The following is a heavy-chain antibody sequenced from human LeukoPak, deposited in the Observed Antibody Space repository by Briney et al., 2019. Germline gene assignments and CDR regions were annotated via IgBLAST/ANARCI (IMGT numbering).Heavy chain of an antibody. V-gene: IGHV3-23*01. CDR1: GFTFSRYG. J-gene: IGHJ4*02. CDR2: IRGSGGST. D-gene: IGHD3-10*01. Sequence: GGSLRLSCEASGFTFSRYGMSWVRQAPGKGLEWVSAIRGSGGSTYYADSVKGRFTISRDNSKNTLYLQMNSLRAEDTAVYYCAKGPSVLLWFGELLDWDYWGQGTLVTVSS. CDR3: AKGPSVLLWFGELLDWDY.